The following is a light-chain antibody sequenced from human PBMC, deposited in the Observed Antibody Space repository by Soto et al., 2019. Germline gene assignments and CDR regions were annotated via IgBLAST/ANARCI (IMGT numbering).Light chain of an antibody. CDR2: GAS. V-gene: IGKV3-20*01. Sequence: EIVLTQSPGTLSLSPWERATLSCRASQSVRSNFLAWYQQKPGQAPRLLIYGASNRATGIPDRFSGSGSGTDFTLTISRLEPEDFGVYFCQQYHDSPLMFGQGTKVDIK. CDR3: QQYHDSPLM. CDR1: QSVRSNF. J-gene: IGKJ1*01.